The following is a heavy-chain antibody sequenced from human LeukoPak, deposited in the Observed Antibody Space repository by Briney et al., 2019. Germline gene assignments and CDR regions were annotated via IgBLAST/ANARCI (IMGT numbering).Heavy chain of an antibody. CDR2: ISGSGGST. V-gene: IGHV3-23*01. CDR3: AKETDYYDSSGYYEHAFDI. Sequence: GGSLRLSCAAPGFTFSSYAMSWVRQAPGKGLEWVSAISGSGGSTYYADSVKGRFTISSDNSKNTLYLQMNSLRAEDTAVYYCAKETDYYDSSGYYEHAFDIWGQGTMVTVSS. D-gene: IGHD3-22*01. CDR1: GFTFSSYA. J-gene: IGHJ3*02.